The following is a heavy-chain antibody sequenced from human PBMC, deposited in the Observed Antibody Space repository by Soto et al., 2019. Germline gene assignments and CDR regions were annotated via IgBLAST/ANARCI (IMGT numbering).Heavy chain of an antibody. CDR2: ISGSDDST. CDR3: AKRSSSSPFDS. CDR1: GFTFSSYA. J-gene: IGHJ4*02. D-gene: IGHD6-6*01. Sequence: EVQLLESGGGLVQPGESLRLSCAASGFTFSSYAMSWVRQAPGKGLEWVSVISGSDDSTYYADSVKGRFTISRDNSKNTLSLQMNSLRAEDTAVYYCAKRSSSSPFDSWGQGTLVTVSS. V-gene: IGHV3-23*01.